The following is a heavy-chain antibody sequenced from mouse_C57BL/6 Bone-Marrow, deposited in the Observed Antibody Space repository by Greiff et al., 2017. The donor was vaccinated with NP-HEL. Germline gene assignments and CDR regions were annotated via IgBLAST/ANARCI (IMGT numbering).Heavy chain of an antibody. D-gene: IGHD2-3*01. Sequence: QVQLQQSGAELARPGASVKLSCKASGYTFTSYGISWVKQRTGQGLEWIGEIYPRSGNTYYNEKFKGKATLTADKSSSTAYMELRSLTSEDSAVYVCARSLRYDGYYRGDYWGQGTTLTVSS. J-gene: IGHJ2*01. CDR1: GYTFTSYG. CDR2: IYPRSGNT. CDR3: ARSLRYDGYYRGDY. V-gene: IGHV1-81*01.